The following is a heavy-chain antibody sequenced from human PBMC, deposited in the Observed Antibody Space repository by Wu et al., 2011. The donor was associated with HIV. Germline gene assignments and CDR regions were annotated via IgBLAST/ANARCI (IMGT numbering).Heavy chain of an antibody. V-gene: IGHV4-59*11. J-gene: IGHJ4*02. Sequence: QVQLQESGPGLVKPSETLSLTCTVSGVSISGHYWNWIRLPPTGRGLEWIGYIYDSGSTNYNPSLKSRVTISVDTSKNQYSLKLRSVTAADTAVYYCARVCRASQSCYFDKWGQGTQVTVSS. CDR2: IYDSGST. CDR3: ARVCRASQSCYFDK. CDR1: GVSISGHY. D-gene: IGHD3-10*01.